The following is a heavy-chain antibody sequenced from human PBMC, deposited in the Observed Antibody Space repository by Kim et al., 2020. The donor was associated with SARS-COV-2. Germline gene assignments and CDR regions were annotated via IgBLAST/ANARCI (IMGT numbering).Heavy chain of an antibody. J-gene: IGHJ5*02. CDR2: ISSSSYI. CDR3: ATLGIAAGGTSWFDP. Sequence: GGSLRLSCAASGFTFSSYSMNWVRQAPGKGLEWVSSISSSSYIYYADSVKGRFTISRNNDKNSLYLQMSILIAEDTAVYYCATLGIAAGGTSWFDPWGQGTLVTVSS. D-gene: IGHD6-13*01. V-gene: IGHV3-21*01. CDR1: GFTFSSYS.